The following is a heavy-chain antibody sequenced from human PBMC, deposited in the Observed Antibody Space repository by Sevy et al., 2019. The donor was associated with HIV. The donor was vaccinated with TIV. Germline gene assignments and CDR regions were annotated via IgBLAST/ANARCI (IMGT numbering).Heavy chain of an antibody. CDR1: GDSVSSNSAA. V-gene: IGHV6-1*01. D-gene: IGHD6-13*01. J-gene: IGHJ2*01. CDR3: ARSGVAAAGTGIYWYFDL. Sequence: SQTLSLTCAISGDSVSSNSAAWNWIRQSPSRGLEWLGRTYYRSKWYNDYAVSVKSRITINPDTSKNQFSLQLNSVTPEDTAGYYCARSGVAAAGTGIYWYFDLWGRGTLVTVSS. CDR2: TYYRSKWYN.